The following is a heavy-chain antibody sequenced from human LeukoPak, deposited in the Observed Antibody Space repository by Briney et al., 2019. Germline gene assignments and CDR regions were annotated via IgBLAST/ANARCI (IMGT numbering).Heavy chain of an antibody. J-gene: IGHJ4*02. V-gene: IGHV4-34*01. CDR2: INHRGST. Sequence: SETLSLTCAVYVGSFSGYYLSWVRQPPGKGLEWIGEINHRGSTNYNPSLKSLVTISVDTSKNQFSLQLSSVTAADTAVYYCARVPAGFDYWGQGTLVTVSS. D-gene: IGHD6-25*01. CDR3: ARVPAGFDY. CDR1: VGSFSGYY.